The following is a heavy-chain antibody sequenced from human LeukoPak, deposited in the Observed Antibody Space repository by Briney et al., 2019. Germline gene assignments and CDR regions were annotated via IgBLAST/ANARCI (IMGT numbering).Heavy chain of an antibody. Sequence: SETLSLTCTVSGGSISSGGYYWSWSRQHPGQGLEWIVYIYYSGSTYYNPSLKSRVTISVDTSKNQFSLKLSSVTAADTAVYYCARAYVVVVPAETWVDWFDPWGQGTLVTVSS. CDR1: GGSISSGGYY. V-gene: IGHV4-31*03. J-gene: IGHJ5*02. CDR2: IYYSGST. CDR3: ARAYVVVVPAETWVDWFDP. D-gene: IGHD2-2*01.